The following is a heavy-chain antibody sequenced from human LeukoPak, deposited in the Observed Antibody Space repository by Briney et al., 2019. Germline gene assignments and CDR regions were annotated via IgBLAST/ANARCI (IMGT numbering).Heavy chain of an antibody. D-gene: IGHD3-22*01. V-gene: IGHV4-39*01. J-gene: IGHJ4*02. CDR3: ATTPYYSDSSGYYHFDY. CDR2: IHYSGST. Sequence: PSETLSLTCTVSGGSISSSSYYWGWIRQPPGKGLEWIGSIHYSGSTYYNPSLKSRVTISGDTSKKQFFVKLSSVTAADTAVYYCATTPYYSDSSGYYHFDYWGQGTLVTVSS. CDR1: GGSISSSSYY.